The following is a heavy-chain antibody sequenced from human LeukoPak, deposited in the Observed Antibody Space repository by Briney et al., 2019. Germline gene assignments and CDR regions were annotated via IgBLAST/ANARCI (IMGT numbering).Heavy chain of an antibody. CDR3: AKGGDCSGGSC. Sequence: GGSLRLSCAASGFTFSTYVMHWVRQTPGKGLEWVAFMWHDGSIGYYEDSVKGRFTISRDSSKNSLYLQMNSLRAEDTAVYYCAKGGDCSGGSCWGQGTLVTVSS. CDR1: GFTFSTYV. CDR2: MWHDGSIG. D-gene: IGHD2-15*01. J-gene: IGHJ4*02. V-gene: IGHV3-30*02.